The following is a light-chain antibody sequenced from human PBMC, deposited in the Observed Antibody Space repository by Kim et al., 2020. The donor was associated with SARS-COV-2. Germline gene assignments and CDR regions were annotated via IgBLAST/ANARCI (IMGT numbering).Light chain of an antibody. V-gene: IGLV1-40*01. CDR1: SSNIGAGYG. Sequence: QSVLTQPPSVSGAPGQRVTFSCAGSSSNIGAGYGVHWYQQIAGTAPKLLISDSTNRPSGVPDRFSGSISGTSASLVITGLQVDDEADYYCQSFDNSLSGVVFGGGTKVTVL. CDR3: QSFDNSLSGVV. CDR2: DST. J-gene: IGLJ2*01.